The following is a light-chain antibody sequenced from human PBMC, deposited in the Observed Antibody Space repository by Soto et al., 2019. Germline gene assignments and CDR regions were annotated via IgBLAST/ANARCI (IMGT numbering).Light chain of an antibody. CDR3: CSYAGTDTYVV. V-gene: IGLV2-11*01. J-gene: IGLJ2*01. CDR2: DVN. CDR1: SSDVGTYKF. Sequence: QSVLTQPRSVSGSPGQSVTISCTGTSSDVGTYKFVSWYQQYPGTAPKIIIYDVNLRPSGVPDRFSGSRSGNTASLTISGLQAEDEADYYCCSYAGTDTYVVLGGGTQLTVL.